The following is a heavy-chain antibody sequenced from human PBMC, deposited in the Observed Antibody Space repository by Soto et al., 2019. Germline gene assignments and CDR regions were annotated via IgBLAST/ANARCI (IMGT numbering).Heavy chain of an antibody. V-gene: IGHV1-18*01. CDR2: ISAYNGNT. D-gene: IGHD1-26*01. CDR3: ARDPSGSSPWDY. CDR1: GYTFTSYG. J-gene: IGHJ4*02. Sequence: QVQMVQSGAEVKKPGASVKVSCKASGYTFTSYGISWVRQAPGQGLEWMGWISAYNGNTNYAQKLQGRVTMTTDTSTSTAYRELRSLRSDDTAVYYWARDPSGSSPWDYWGQGTLVTVSS.